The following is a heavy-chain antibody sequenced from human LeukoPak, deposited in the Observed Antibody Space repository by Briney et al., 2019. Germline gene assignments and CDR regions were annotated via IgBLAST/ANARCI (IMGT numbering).Heavy chain of an antibody. CDR1: GFSISSGHY. Sequence: PLETLSLTCTVSGFSISSGHYWGWTRQPPGKGLEWIASISHSGTTFYNPSLKSRVTISVDTSKNQFSLTVTSVTAADTAVYYCSRGQSISAVAVWGQGTLVTVSS. CDR3: SRGQSISAVAV. CDR2: ISHSGTT. V-gene: IGHV4-38-2*02. D-gene: IGHD6-13*01. J-gene: IGHJ4*02.